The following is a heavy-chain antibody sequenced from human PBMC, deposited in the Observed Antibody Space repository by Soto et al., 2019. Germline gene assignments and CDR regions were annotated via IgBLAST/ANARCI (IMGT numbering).Heavy chain of an antibody. CDR1: GFTFNNYA. CDR2: IGVSGDDA. V-gene: IGHV3-23*01. D-gene: IGHD1-26*01. J-gene: IGHJ3*02. CDR3: AILRYSGSWWGAFDI. Sequence: EVQVLESGGGLVQPGGSLRLSCADSGFTFNNYAMGWVRQAPGKGLEWVSAIGVSGDDAYYAESVKGRFIISRDNSKKTLYLQTNSLRAEDTAVYYCAILRYSGSWWGAFDIWGQGTTVIVSS.